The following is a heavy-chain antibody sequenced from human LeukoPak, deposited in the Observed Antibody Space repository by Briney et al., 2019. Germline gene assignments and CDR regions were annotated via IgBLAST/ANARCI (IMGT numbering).Heavy chain of an antibody. CDR2: ISGSGDKT. CDR3: GEGL. Sequence: PGGSLRLSCAASGFTFSNFAMIWVRQAPGKGLEWVSAISGSGDKTHYADSVKGRFTISRDNSKSALYMQLNNLRLEDTAVYYCGEGLGGRGTLVIVSS. CDR1: GFTFSNFA. V-gene: IGHV3-23*01. J-gene: IGHJ4*02.